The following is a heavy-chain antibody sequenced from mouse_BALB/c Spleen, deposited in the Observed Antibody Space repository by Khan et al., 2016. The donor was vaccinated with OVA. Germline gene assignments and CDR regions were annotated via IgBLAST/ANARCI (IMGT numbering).Heavy chain of an antibody. CDR1: GYTFTNYV. Sequence: EVQLQESGPELVEPGASVKMSCKATGYTFTNYVMHWVKQKPGQGLEWIGYINPYNAGTRYNEKFKGKATLTSDISSTTAYMELSSLTSEDSAVYYYAREVSSWDFSFPYWGQGTLVTVSA. V-gene: IGHV1S136*01. CDR3: AREVSSWDFSFPY. J-gene: IGHJ3*01. CDR2: INPYNAGT. D-gene: IGHD4-1*01.